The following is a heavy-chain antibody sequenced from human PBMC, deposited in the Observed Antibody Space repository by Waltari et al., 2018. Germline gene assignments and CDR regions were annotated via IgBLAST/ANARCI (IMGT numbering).Heavy chain of an antibody. CDR1: GLSVSTYA. CDR2: ISFDGNNI. CDR3: ARDGHSYFYGSWSDY. V-gene: IGHV3-30*01. D-gene: IGHD3-10*01. Sequence: QVQLVESGGGVVQPGKSLTLSCDVSGLSVSTYAMPWVRQAPGKGLEWVAVISFDGNNIYFADSVKGRFTINRDNSKNTLSLQMNSLTPEDTAIYYCARDGHSYFYGSWSDYWGQGTLVTVSS. J-gene: IGHJ4*02.